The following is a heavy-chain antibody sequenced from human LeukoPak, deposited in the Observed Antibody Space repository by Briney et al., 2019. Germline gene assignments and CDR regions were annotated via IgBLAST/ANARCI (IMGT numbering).Heavy chain of an antibody. CDR1: GFTFSRYN. V-gene: IGHV3-21*01. Sequence: PGGSLRLFCATSGFTFSRYNMNWVRQAPGKGLEWVSSITSSSIYKYYADSMKGRFTISRDNAKNSLYLQMDSLRAEDTAVYYCARDGITMRILEYWGQGTLVTVSS. D-gene: IGHD3-10*01. CDR3: ARDGITMRILEY. CDR2: ITSSSIYK. J-gene: IGHJ4*02.